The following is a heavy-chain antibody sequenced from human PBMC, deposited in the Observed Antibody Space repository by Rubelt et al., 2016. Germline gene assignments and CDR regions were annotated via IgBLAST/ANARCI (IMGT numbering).Heavy chain of an antibody. J-gene: IGHJ5*02. CDR3: ARHLLHTSSSYYPTWFDP. V-gene: IGHV4-59*08. Sequence: GTLSLTCAVYGGSFSSYYWSWIRQPPGKGLEWIGYIYYSGNTNYNPSLKSRVTISVDTSKNQFSLKLSSMTAADTAVYYCARHLLHTSSSYYPTWFDPWGQGALVTVSS. CDR1: GGSFSSYY. D-gene: IGHD3-22*01. CDR2: IYYSGNT.